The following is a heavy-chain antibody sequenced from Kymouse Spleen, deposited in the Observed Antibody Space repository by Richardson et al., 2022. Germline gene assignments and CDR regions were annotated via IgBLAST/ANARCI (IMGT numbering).Heavy chain of an antibody. CDR1: GFTFSSYS. Sequence: EVQLVESGGGLVKPGGSLRLSCAASGFTFSSYSMNWVRQAPGKGLEWVSSISSSSSYIYYADSVKGRFTISRDNAKNSLYLQMNSLRAEDTAVYYCARDQDIVVVVAAAFDYWGQGTLVTVSS. J-gene: IGHJ4*02. V-gene: IGHV3-21*03. CDR3: ARDQDIVVVVAAAFDY. D-gene: IGHD2-15*01. CDR2: ISSSSSYI.